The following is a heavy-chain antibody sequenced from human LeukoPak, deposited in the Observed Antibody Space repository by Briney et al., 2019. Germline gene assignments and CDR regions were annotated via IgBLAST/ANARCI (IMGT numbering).Heavy chain of an antibody. CDR3: AKDTEPWIQAYYFDY. CDR2: IWYDGGNK. CDR1: GFTFSSYG. V-gene: IGHV3-33*06. D-gene: IGHD5-18*01. Sequence: GGSLRLSCAASGFTFSSYGMHWVRQAPGKGLEWVAVIWYDGGNKYYADSVKGRFTISRDNSKNTLYLQMNSLRAEDTAVYYCAKDTEPWIQAYYFDYWGQGTLVTVSS. J-gene: IGHJ4*02.